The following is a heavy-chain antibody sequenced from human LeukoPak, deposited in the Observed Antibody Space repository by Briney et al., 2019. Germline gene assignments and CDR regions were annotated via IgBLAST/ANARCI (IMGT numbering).Heavy chain of an antibody. CDR1: GFTFSSYW. V-gene: IGHV3-74*01. CDR2: INSDGSST. J-gene: IGHJ4*02. CDR3: AKDSSGWYYFDY. D-gene: IGHD6-19*01. Sequence: QPGGSLRLSCAASGFTFSSYWMHWVRQAPGKGLVWVSRINSDGSSTNYADSVKGRFTISRDNSKNTLYLQMNSLRAEDTAVYYCAKDSSGWYYFDYWGQGTLVTVSS.